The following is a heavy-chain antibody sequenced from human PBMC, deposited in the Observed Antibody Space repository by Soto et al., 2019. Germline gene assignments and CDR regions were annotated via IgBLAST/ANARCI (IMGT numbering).Heavy chain of an antibody. V-gene: IGHV1-18*01. J-gene: IGHJ6*02. Sequence: ASVKVSCKASGYTFTSYGISWVRQAPGQGLEWMGWISAYNGNTNYAQKLQGRVTMTTDTSTSTAYMELRSLRSDDTAVYYCARGEDIVLVPAYGMDVWGQGTTVTVSS. CDR1: GYTFTSYG. CDR2: ISAYNGNT. CDR3: ARGEDIVLVPAYGMDV. D-gene: IGHD2-2*01.